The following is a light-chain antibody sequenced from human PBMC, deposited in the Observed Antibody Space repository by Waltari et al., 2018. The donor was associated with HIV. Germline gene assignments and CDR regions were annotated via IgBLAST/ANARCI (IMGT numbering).Light chain of an antibody. CDR1: SRDIGDSDY. Sequence: QSALTQPPSASGSPGQSVTISCTGTSRDIGDSDYVSWYQQHPGKAPKLIISEVNKRASGVPARFSGSKSGNTASLTVSGLQAEDEADYYCSSDVPTKDFCVLFGGGTKLTVL. J-gene: IGLJ2*01. CDR3: SSDVPTKDFCVL. CDR2: EVN. V-gene: IGLV2-8*01.